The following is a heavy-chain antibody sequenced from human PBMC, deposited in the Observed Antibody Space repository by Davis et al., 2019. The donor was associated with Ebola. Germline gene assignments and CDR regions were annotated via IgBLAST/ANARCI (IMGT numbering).Heavy chain of an antibody. Sequence: ASVKVSCKASGYSFTTYAINWVRQAPGQGLEWMGWINTNTGNPTYAQGFTGRFVFSLDTSVSTAYLQISSLKAEDTAVYYCARDLGRVVAGGDYYYGMDVWGKGTTVTVSS. D-gene: IGHD2-15*01. J-gene: IGHJ6*04. CDR1: GYSFTTYA. CDR2: INTNTGNP. V-gene: IGHV7-4-1*02. CDR3: ARDLGRVVAGGDYYYGMDV.